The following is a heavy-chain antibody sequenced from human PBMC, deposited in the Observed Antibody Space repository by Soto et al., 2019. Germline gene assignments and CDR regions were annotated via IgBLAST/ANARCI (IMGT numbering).Heavy chain of an antibody. J-gene: IGHJ5*02. CDR2: IYYSGST. CDR3: ARATSNYYDSSVYYYVCFTP. CDR1: GGSISSYY. D-gene: IGHD3-22*01. V-gene: IGHV4-59*01. Sequence: PSETLSLTCTVSGGSISSYYWSWIRQPPGKGLEWIGYIYYSGSTNYNPSLKSRVTISVDTSKNQFSLKLSSVTAADTAVYYCARATSNYYDSSVYYYVCFTPGGREPLFTVSS.